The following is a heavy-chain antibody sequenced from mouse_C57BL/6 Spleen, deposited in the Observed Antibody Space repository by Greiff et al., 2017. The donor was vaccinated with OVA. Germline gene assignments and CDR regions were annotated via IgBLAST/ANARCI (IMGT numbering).Heavy chain of an antibody. CDR3: ARGDYGDPSVAY. V-gene: IGHV1-52*01. J-gene: IGHJ3*01. CDR2: IDPSDSET. D-gene: IGHD2-4*01. CDR1: GYTFTSYW. Sequence: QVQLQQPGAELVRPGSSVKLSCKASGYTFTSYWMHWVKQRPIQGLEWIGNIDPSDSETHYNQKFKDKATLTVDKSSSTAYMQLSSLTSEDSAVYYCARGDYGDPSVAYWGQGTLVTVSA.